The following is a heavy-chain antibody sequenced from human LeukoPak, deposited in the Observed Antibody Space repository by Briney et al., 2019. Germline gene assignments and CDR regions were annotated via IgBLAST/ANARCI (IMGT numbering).Heavy chain of an antibody. CDR2: INHSGST. CDR3: ARGIAGPDAFDI. Sequence: PSETLSLTCAVYGGSFSGYYWSWIRQPPGKGLEWIGEINHSGSTNYNPSLKSRVTISVDTSKNQFSLKLSSVTAADTAVYYCARGIAGPDAFDIWGQGTMVTVSS. D-gene: IGHD6-13*01. V-gene: IGHV4-34*01. J-gene: IGHJ3*02. CDR1: GGSFSGYY.